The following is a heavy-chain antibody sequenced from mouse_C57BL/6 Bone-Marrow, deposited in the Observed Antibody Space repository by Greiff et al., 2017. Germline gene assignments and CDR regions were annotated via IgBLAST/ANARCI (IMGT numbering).Heavy chain of an antibody. D-gene: IGHD1-1*01. CDR2: IDPSDSYT. V-gene: IGHV1-50*01. CDR3: ARDDCGSSYGAY. Sequence: QVQLQQPGAELVKPGASVKLSCKASGYTFTSYWMPWVKQRPGQGLEWIGEIDPSDSYTNYNQKFKGKAPLTVDTSSSTAYMQLSSLTSEDSAVYYCARDDCGSSYGAYWGQGTLVTVSA. CDR1: GYTFTSYW. J-gene: IGHJ3*01.